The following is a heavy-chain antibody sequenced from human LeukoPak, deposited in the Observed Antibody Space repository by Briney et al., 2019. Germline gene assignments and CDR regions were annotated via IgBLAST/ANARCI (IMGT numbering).Heavy chain of an antibody. CDR3: AKSRGYYYYHMDV. V-gene: IGHV3-30*18. CDR1: GFTFSSYG. Sequence: PGRSLRLSCAASGFTFSSYGMHWVRQAPGKGLEWVAVISYDGSNKYYADSVRGRFTISRDNSKNTLYLQMNSLRAEDTAVYYCAKSRGYYYYHMDVWGKGTTVTVSS. CDR2: ISYDGSNK. D-gene: IGHD6-6*01. J-gene: IGHJ6*03.